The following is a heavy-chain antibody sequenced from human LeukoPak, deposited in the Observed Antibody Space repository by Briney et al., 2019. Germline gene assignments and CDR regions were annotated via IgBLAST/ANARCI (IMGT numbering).Heavy chain of an antibody. CDR1: GGSISSYY. CDR2: IYYSGST. V-gene: IGHV4-59*01. Sequence: TSETLSLTCTVSGGSISSYYWSWIRQPPGKGLEWIGYIYYSGSTNYNPSLKSRVTISVDTSKNQFSLKLSSVTAADTAVYYCARAGLVGSSPDYFDYWGQGTLVTVSS. D-gene: IGHD6-13*01. J-gene: IGHJ4*02. CDR3: ARAGLVGSSPDYFDY.